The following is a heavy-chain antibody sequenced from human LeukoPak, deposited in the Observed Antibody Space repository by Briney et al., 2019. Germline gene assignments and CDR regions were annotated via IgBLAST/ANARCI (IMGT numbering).Heavy chain of an antibody. D-gene: IGHD6-19*01. J-gene: IGHJ5*02. Sequence: SEKLSCKPSGGSLSSYAISWVRQAPGQGLEWMGRIIPILGIANYAQKFQGRVTITADKSTSTAYMELSSLRSEDTAVYYCASVLSGIAVAGSFDPWGQGTLVTVSS. CDR3: ASVLSGIAVAGSFDP. CDR2: IIPILGIA. CDR1: GGSLSSYA. V-gene: IGHV1-69*04.